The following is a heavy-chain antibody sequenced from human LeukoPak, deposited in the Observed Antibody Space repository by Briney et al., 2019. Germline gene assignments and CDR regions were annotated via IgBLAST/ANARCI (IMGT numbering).Heavy chain of an antibody. CDR2: INHSGST. Sequence: SETLSLTCAVYGGSFSGYYWSWIRQPPGKGLEWIGEINHSGSTNYNPSLKSRVTISVDTSKNQFSPKLSSVTAADTAVYYCARGGVTGFDYWGQGTLVTVSS. V-gene: IGHV4-34*01. CDR1: GGSFSGYY. CDR3: ARGGVTGFDY. D-gene: IGHD3-10*01. J-gene: IGHJ4*02.